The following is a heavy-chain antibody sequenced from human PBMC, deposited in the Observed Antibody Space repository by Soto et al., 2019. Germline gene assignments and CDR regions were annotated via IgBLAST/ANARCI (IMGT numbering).Heavy chain of an antibody. V-gene: IGHV4-4*02. CDR2: IYLSGST. Sequence: SETLSLTCAVSGGSIGSGNWWTWVRQPPGKGLEWIGEIYLSGSTNYNPSLKSRVTISVDKSKNQFSLKLSSVTAADTAVYYCARDFHDSSIDYWGQGTLVTVSS. CDR1: GGSIGSGNW. CDR3: ARDFHDSSIDY. J-gene: IGHJ4*02. D-gene: IGHD3-22*01.